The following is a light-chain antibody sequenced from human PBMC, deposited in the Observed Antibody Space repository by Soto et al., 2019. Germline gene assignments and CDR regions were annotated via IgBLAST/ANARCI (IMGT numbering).Light chain of an antibody. J-gene: IGKJ5*01. CDR1: QSVSSS. V-gene: IGKV3-11*01. CDR2: DTS. Sequence: VVLTQSPATLSLSPGDTATLSGGASQSVSSSLAWYQQKPGQAPRLLIYDTSIRATGSPARFSGSGSGTDFTLTISSLEPEDFAVYYCHHRGNGITFGQGTRLEIK. CDR3: HHRGNGIT.